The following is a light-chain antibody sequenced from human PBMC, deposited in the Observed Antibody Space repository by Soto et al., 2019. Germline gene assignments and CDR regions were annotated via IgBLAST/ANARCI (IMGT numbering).Light chain of an antibody. CDR3: QQSYSTPMYT. J-gene: IGKJ2*01. CDR2: AAS. V-gene: IGKV1-39*01. Sequence: DIQMTQSPSSLSASVGDRVTITCRASQSISSYLNWYQQKPGKAPKLLIYAASSLQSGVPSRFSGSASGTDFTLTISSLQPEDFATYYCQQSYSTPMYTFGQVTKLEIK. CDR1: QSISSY.